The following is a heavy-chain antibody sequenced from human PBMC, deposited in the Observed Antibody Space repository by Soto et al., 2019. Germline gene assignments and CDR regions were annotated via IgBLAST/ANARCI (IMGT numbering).Heavy chain of an antibody. Sequence: AASVKVSCKASGYTFTSYDINWVRQATGQGLEWMGWMSPNSGNTGYAQKFQGRVTMTRNTSITTAYMELSSLRSEDTAVYYCAREMTTRGMDGWGQGTTVTVSS. CDR1: GYTFTSYD. V-gene: IGHV1-8*01. CDR3: AREMTTRGMDG. J-gene: IGHJ6*02. CDR2: MSPNSGNT. D-gene: IGHD1-1*01.